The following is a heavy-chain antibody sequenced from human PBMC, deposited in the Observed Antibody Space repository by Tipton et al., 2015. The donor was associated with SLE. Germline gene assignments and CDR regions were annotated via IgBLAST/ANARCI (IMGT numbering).Heavy chain of an antibody. CDR2: IYYSGST. J-gene: IGHJ3*02. CDR1: GGSISSYY. Sequence: LRLSCTVSGGSISSYYWSWIRQPPGKGLEWIGYIYYSGSTNYNPSLKSRVTISVDTSKNQFSLKLSSVTAADTAVYYCARKTSAFDSWGQGTMVTVSS. CDR3: ARKTSAFDS. V-gene: IGHV4-59*01.